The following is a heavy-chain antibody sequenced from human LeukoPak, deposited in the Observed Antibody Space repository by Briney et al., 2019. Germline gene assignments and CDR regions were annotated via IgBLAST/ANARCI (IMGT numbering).Heavy chain of an antibody. CDR3: ARELVYYYDSSGSKFDP. J-gene: IGHJ5*02. Sequence: ASVTVSCTASGYTFTGYYMHWVRQAPGQGLEWMGWINPNSGGTNYAQKFQGRVTMTRDTSISTAYMELSRLRSDDTAVYYCARELVYYYDSSGSKFDPWGQGTLVTVSS. CDR1: GYTFTGYY. V-gene: IGHV1-2*02. CDR2: INPNSGGT. D-gene: IGHD3-22*01.